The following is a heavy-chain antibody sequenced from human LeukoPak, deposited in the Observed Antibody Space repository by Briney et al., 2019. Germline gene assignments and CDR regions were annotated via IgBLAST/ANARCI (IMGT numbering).Heavy chain of an antibody. CDR1: GYSFTTYW. CDR3: ARVVGAAPFDY. Sequence: TPGESLKISCKGSGYSFTTYWIGWVRQMPGKGLEWMGVIYPGDSDTRYSPSFQGQVTISADKSINTAYLQWNSLQASDTAIYYCARVVGAAPFDYWGQGTLVTVSS. CDR2: IYPGDSDT. V-gene: IGHV5-51*01. J-gene: IGHJ4*02. D-gene: IGHD2-2*01.